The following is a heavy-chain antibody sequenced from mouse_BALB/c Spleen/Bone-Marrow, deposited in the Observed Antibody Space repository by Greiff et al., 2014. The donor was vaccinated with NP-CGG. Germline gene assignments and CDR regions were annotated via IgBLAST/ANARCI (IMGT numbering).Heavy chain of an antibody. V-gene: IGHV1-80*01. CDR3: ARGGISVDY. CDR1: GYVFSTYW. Sequence: QVQLQQPGAELVRPGSSVRISCESSGYVFSTYWINWVKQRPGQGLEWIGQIYPGDGDTDYNGKFKDKATLTADKSPNTDYMQLSSLTSEDSAVYFCARGGISVDYWGQGTTLTVSS. CDR2: IYPGDGDT. J-gene: IGHJ2*01.